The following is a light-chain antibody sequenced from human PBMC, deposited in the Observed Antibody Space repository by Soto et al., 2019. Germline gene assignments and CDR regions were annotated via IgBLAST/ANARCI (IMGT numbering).Light chain of an antibody. V-gene: IGLV2-8*01. CDR2: EVS. J-gene: IGLJ1*01. CDR3: SSNAGNVEG. Sequence: QSVLTQPPSASGSPGQSVTISCTGTSSDVGGYNYVSWYQQHPGKAPKLLIYEVSKRPSGVPDRFSGSKSGNTASLTISGLQAEDEADYYCSSNAGNVEGFGTGTKVTVL. CDR1: SSDVGGYNY.